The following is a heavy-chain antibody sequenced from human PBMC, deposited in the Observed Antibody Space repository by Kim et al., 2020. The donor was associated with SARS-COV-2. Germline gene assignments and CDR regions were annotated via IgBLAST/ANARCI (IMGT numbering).Heavy chain of an antibody. D-gene: IGHD3-10*01. Sequence: SETLSLTCTVSGGSISSYYWSWIRQPPGKGLEWMGYIYYSGSTNYNHSLKSRVTISVDTSKNHFSLMLISLTAAAPAAVYYSGTYGSGRFYYCGQGTL. CDR1: GGSISSYY. CDR2: IYYSGST. CDR3: GTYGSGRFYY. J-gene: IGHJ1*01. V-gene: IGHV4-59*12.